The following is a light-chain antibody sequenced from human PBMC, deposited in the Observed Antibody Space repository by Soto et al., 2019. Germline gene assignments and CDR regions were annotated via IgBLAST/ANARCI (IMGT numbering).Light chain of an antibody. J-gene: IGKJ3*01. V-gene: IGKV1-33*01. Sequence: DIHMTQSPSSLSASVGDRVTITCQASQDISNYLNWYQQKPGKAPKLLIYDASALEPGVPSRFSGSGSGTDFTFTISSLQPEDIATYYCQQYDNLPVFTFGPGTKVDIK. CDR1: QDISNY. CDR3: QQYDNLPVFT. CDR2: DAS.